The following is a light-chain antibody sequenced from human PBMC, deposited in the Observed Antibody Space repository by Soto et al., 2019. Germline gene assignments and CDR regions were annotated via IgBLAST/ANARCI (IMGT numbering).Light chain of an antibody. CDR2: TGS. CDR3: QQANSFPLT. CDR1: QGISNW. J-gene: IGKJ4*01. Sequence: DIQMSQSPSSVSASVGDRVSITCRASQGISNWLAWYQQKPGRAPKLLIYTGSSLQSGVPSRFSGTGSGTDFTLTISSLQPEDVATYYCQQANSFPLTFGGGTKVEIK. V-gene: IGKV1-12*01.